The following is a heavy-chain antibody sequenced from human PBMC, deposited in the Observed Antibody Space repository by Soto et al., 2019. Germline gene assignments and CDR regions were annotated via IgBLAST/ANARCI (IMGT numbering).Heavy chain of an antibody. D-gene: IGHD1-26*01. CDR3: ARDRALLGATGPFDI. J-gene: IGHJ3*02. CDR1: GYTFTGCY. Sequence: ASVKVSCKASGYTFTGCYMHWVRQAPGQGLEWMGWINPNSGGTNYAQKFQGRVTMTRDTSISTAYMELSRLRSDDTAVYSYARDRALLGATGPFDIWGQGTMVTVSS. V-gene: IGHV1-2*02. CDR2: INPNSGGT.